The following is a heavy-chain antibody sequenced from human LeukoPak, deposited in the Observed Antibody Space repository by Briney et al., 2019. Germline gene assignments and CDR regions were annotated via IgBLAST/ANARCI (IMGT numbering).Heavy chain of an antibody. J-gene: IGHJ6*02. CDR1: GGSISSYY. V-gene: IGHV4-59*01. D-gene: IGHD2-15*01. CDR2: IYYSGST. Sequence: PSETLSLTCTVSGGSISSYYWSWIRQPPGKGLEWIGYIYYSGSTNYNPSLKSRVTISVDTSKNQFSLKLSSVTAADTAVYYCARDQVVQGAPDYGMDVWGQGTTVTVSS. CDR3: ARDQVVQGAPDYGMDV.